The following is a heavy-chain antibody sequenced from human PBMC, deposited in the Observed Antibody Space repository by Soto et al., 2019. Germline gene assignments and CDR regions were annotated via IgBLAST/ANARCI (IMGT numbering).Heavy chain of an antibody. CDR1: GFPFSTYW. D-gene: IGHD1-26*01. J-gene: IGHJ4*02. CDR3: ARRGGYYLVDYFDY. Sequence: VQLVESGGGLVQPGGSLRLSCAASGFPFSTYWMTWVRQAPGKGLEWVANIKEDGSEKNYVDSVKGRITISRDNAKNSLYLQIDSLRVEDTAVYYCARRGGYYLVDYFDYWGQGTLVSVSS. V-gene: IGHV3-7*05. CDR2: IKEDGSEK.